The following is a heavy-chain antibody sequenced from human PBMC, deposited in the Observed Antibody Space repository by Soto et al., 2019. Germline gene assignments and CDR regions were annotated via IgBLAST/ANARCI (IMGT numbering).Heavy chain of an antibody. D-gene: IGHD2-2*01. CDR2: ISTISTTI. CDR1: GFTFSDYS. Sequence: EVQLVESGGGLVQPGGSLRLSCAASGFTFSDYSMNWVRQAPGKGLEWVSYISTISTTIYYADSVKARFTISRDNAKNPPDLQMHSLGAEDTAAYYCAAWCNSASSYGFHYWGPGALVTVSS. J-gene: IGHJ4*02. CDR3: AAWCNSASSYGFHY. V-gene: IGHV3-48*01.